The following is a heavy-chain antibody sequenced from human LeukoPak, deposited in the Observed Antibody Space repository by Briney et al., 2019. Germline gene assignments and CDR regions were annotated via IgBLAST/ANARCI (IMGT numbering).Heavy chain of an antibody. CDR2: ISTSGNYI. D-gene: IGHD3-10*02. CDR3: AELGITMIGGV. V-gene: IGHV3-21*01. CDR1: GFTFSTYS. J-gene: IGHJ6*04. Sequence: GSLRLSCVASGFTFSTYSMNWVRQAPGKGLEWVSFISTSGNYIYYADSVKGRFTISRDNAKNSLYLQMNSLRAEDTAVYYCAELGITMIGGVWGKGTTVTISS.